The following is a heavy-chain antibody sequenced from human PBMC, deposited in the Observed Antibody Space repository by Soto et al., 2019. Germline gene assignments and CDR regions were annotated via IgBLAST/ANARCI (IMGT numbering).Heavy chain of an antibody. CDR1: GGSINSDAYY. J-gene: IGHJ4*02. V-gene: IGHV4-30-4*01. CDR2: IYYSGRT. CDR3: ARDRSNSPDYFDY. D-gene: IGHD6-6*01. Sequence: SETLSLTCAVSGGSINSDAYYWSWIRQPPGKGLEWIGHIYYSGRTYYSPSLESRLTISLDTSKNQFSLRLSSVNASDTAVYYCARDRSNSPDYFDYWGQGTLVTVS.